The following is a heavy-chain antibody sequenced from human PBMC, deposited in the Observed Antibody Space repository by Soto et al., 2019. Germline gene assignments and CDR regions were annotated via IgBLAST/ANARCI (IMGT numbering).Heavy chain of an antibody. V-gene: IGHV4-39*01. J-gene: IGHJ6*02. CDR2: IYYSGST. D-gene: IGHD1-26*01. Sequence: SETLSLTCTVSGGSISSSSYYWGWIRQPPGKGLEWIGSIYYSGSTYYNPSLKSRVTISVDTSKNQFSLKLSSVTAADTAVYYCARPPIYSGSYYTGYYYGMDVWGQGTTVTVSS. CDR3: ARPPIYSGSYYTGYYYGMDV. CDR1: GGSISSSSYY.